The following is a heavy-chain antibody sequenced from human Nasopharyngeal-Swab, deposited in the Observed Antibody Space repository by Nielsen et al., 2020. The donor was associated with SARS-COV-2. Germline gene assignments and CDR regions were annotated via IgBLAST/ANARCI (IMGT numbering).Heavy chain of an antibody. CDR2: ISAYNGNT. CDR3: ARVGGYDFWSGYYYYYYGMDV. CDR1: GYTFTSYG. Sequence: ASVQVSCKASGYTFTSYGISWVRQAPGQGLEWMGWISAYNGNTNYAQKLQDRVTMTTDTSTSTAYMELRSLRSDDTAVYYCARVGGYDFWSGYYYYYYGMDVWGQGTTVTVSS. J-gene: IGHJ6*02. D-gene: IGHD3-3*01. V-gene: IGHV1-18*01.